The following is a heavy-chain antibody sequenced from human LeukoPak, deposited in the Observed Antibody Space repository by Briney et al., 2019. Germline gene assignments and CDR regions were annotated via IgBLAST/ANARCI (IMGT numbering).Heavy chain of an antibody. CDR3: VRMWEPESGGRAFDI. CDR2: INPSGGST. D-gene: IGHD1-14*01. CDR1: GYTFTGYY. Sequence: ASVKVSCKASGYTFTGYYMHWVRQAPGQGLEWMGIINPSGGSTSYAQKFQGRVTMTRDTSTSTVYMELSSLRSEDTAVYYCVRMWEPESGGRAFDIWGQGTMVTVSS. V-gene: IGHV1-46*01. J-gene: IGHJ3*02.